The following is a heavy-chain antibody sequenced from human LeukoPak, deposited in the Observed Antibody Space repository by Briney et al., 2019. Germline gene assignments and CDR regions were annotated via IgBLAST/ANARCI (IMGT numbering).Heavy chain of an antibody. D-gene: IGHD3-10*01. Sequence: GGSLRLSCAASGFTFSSYGMHWVRQAPGKGLEWVAFIRYDGSNKYYADSVKGRFTISRDNSKNTLYLQMNSLRAEDTAVYYCAKDEGEFYYYYYMDVWGKGTTVTISS. J-gene: IGHJ6*03. CDR2: IRYDGSNK. CDR1: GFTFSSYG. V-gene: IGHV3-30*02. CDR3: AKDEGEFYYYYYMDV.